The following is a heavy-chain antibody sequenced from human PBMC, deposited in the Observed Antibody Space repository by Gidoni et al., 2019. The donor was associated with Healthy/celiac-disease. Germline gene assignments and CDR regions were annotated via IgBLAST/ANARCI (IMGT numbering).Heavy chain of an antibody. CDR2: ISYDGSNK. D-gene: IGHD4-17*01. Sequence: QVQLVESGGGVVQPGRSLRLSCAASGFTFSSYGMHWVRQAPGKGLEWVAVISYDGSNKYYADSVKGRFTISRDNSKNTLYLQMNSLRAEDTAVYYCAKLAGGDHFDYWGQGTLVTVSS. CDR1: GFTFSSYG. J-gene: IGHJ4*02. V-gene: IGHV3-30*18. CDR3: AKLAGGDHFDY.